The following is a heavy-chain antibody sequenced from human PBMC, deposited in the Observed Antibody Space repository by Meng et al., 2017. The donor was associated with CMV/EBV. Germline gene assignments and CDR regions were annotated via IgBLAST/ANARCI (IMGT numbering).Heavy chain of an antibody. CDR2: SNAGNGNT. CDR3: ARDLLKGGIAARPAGMGY. J-gene: IGHJ4*02. CDR1: GYTFTSYA. V-gene: IGHV1-3*02. D-gene: IGHD6-6*01. Sequence: ASVKVSCKASGYTFTSYAMHWVRQAPGQRLEWMGWSNAGNGNTKYSQEFQGRVTITRDTSASTAYMELSSLRSEDTAVYYCARDLLKGGIAARPAGMGYWGQGTLVTVSS.